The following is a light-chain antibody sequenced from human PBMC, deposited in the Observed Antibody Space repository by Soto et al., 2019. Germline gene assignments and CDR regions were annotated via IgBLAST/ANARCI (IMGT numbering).Light chain of an antibody. CDR1: SSNIGTGYD. CDR3: QSFDSSRFYV. J-gene: IGLJ1*01. V-gene: IGLV1-40*01. CDR2: GNS. Sequence: QYVLTQPPSVSGAPGQRVTISCTGSSSNIGTGYDVHWYQQLPGTAPKLLIYGNSNRPSGVPDRFSGSKSGTSASLAITGLQAEDEADYYCQSFDSSRFYVFGTGTKVTV.